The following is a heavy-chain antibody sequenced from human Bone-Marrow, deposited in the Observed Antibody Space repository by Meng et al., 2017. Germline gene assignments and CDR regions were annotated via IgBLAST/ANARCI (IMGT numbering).Heavy chain of an antibody. Sequence: GESLNISCAASGFTFSSYWMSWVRQAPGKGLEWVANIKQDGSEKYYVDSVKGRFTISRDNAKNSLYLQMNRLRAEDTAVYYCARGGQMTTVTQLGYWGLGTLVTVSS. J-gene: IGHJ4*02. CDR1: GFTFSSYW. CDR2: IKQDGSEK. D-gene: IGHD4-17*01. CDR3: ARGGQMTTVTQLGY. V-gene: IGHV3-7*01.